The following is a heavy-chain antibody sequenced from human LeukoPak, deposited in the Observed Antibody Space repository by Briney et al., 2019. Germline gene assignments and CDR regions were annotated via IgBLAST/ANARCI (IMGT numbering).Heavy chain of an antibody. CDR3: AREPTSMGSDY. J-gene: IGHJ4*02. CDR1: GFTFSTYS. V-gene: IGHV3-21*01. Sequence: PGGSLTLSCTASGFTFSTYSMTWVRQAPGKGLEWVSSISDSSTYIYYTDSVKSRFTISRDNAKNSLYLQMNSLRADDAAVYYCAREPTSMGSDYWGQGTLVTVSS. D-gene: IGHD5-18*01. CDR2: ISDSSTYI.